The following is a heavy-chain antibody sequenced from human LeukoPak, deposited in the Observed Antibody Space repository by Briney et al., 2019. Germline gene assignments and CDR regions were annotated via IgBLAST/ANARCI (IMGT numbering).Heavy chain of an antibody. CDR2: MNPGSGNT. CDR1: GYTFTSYD. J-gene: IGHJ4*02. Sequence: ASVKVSCKASGYTFTSYDINWVRQATGQGLEWMGWMNPGSGNTGYAQKFQGRVTMTRNTSTSTVYMEVSGLRSEDTAVYYCTRGGIIILGVATVVDYWGQGTLVTVSS. D-gene: IGHD3/OR15-3a*01. V-gene: IGHV1-8*01. CDR3: TRGGIIILGVATVVDY.